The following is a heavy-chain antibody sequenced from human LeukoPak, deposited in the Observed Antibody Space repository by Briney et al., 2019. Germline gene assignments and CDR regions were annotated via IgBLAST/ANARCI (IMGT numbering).Heavy chain of an antibody. Sequence: SETLSLTCTVSGGSISSSSYYWGWIRQPPGKGLEWIGSIYYSGSTNYNPSLKSRVTISVDTSKNQFSLKLSSVTAANTAVYYCVREGDTARVHNDYWGKGTLVTVSS. J-gene: IGHJ4*02. CDR1: GGSISSSSYY. CDR3: VREGDTARVHNDY. V-gene: IGHV4-39*07. D-gene: IGHD5-18*01. CDR2: IYYSGST.